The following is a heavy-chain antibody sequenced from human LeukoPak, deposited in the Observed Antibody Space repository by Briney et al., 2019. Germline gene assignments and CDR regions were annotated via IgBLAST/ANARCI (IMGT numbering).Heavy chain of an antibody. CDR1: GFTFSSYG. J-gene: IGHJ4*02. V-gene: IGHV3-30*18. Sequence: GGSLRLSCAASGFTFSSYGMHWVRQAPGKGLEWVAVISYDGSNKYYADSVKGRFTISRDNSKNTLYLQMNSLRAEDTAVYYCANTGYYSDSSGYYRNFDYWGQGTLVTVSS. D-gene: IGHD3-22*01. CDR2: ISYDGSNK. CDR3: ANTGYYSDSSGYYRNFDY.